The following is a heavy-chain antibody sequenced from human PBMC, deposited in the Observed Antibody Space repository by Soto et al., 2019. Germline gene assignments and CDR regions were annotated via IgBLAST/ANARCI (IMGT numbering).Heavy chain of an antibody. V-gene: IGHV1-18*01. Sequence: QVQLVQSGAEVKKPGASVKVSCKSSGYTFSMSGISWVRQAPGQGLEWMGWISGYNGKTNYEQKFRNRVSMTTYTSTTMDYMERRILRADERAGYYCAGEGAVPYYYSGMDVWGHGTTVTVSS. J-gene: IGHJ6*02. CDR2: ISGYNGKT. CDR1: GYTFSMSG. CDR3: AGEGAVPYYYSGMDV.